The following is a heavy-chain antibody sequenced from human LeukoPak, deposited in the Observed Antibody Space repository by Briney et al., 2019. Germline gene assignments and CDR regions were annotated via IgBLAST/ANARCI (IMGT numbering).Heavy chain of an antibody. J-gene: IGHJ4*02. Sequence: PSETLSLTCAVYGGSFSGYYWSWIRQPPGKGLEWIGEINHSGSTNYNPSLKSRVTISVDTSKNQFSLKLSSVTAADTAVYYCARGRSWSTRPFDYWGQGTLVTVSS. CDR1: GGSFSGYY. V-gene: IGHV4-34*01. D-gene: IGHD6-13*01. CDR3: ARGRSWSTRPFDY. CDR2: INHSGST.